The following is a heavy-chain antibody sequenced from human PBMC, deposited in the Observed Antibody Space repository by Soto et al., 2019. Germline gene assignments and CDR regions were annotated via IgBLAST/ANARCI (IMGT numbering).Heavy chain of an antibody. J-gene: IGHJ5*02. V-gene: IGHV1-3*01. CDR2: INAGNGNT. CDR3: AREQSGDYVSWFDP. D-gene: IGHD4-17*01. CDR1: GYTFTSYA. Sequence: ASVKVSCKASGYTFTSYAMHWVRQAPGQRLEWMGWINAGNGNTKYSQKFQGRVTITRDTSASTAYMELSSLRSEDTAVYYCAREQSGDYVSWFDPWGQGTLVTVSS.